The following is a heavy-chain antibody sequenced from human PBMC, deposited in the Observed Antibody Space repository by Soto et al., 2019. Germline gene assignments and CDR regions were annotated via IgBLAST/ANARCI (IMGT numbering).Heavy chain of an antibody. D-gene: IGHD2-2*02. J-gene: IGHJ4*02. Sequence: LRLSCAASGFTFSDYYMSWIRQAPGKGLEWVSYITSSSSFTSYADSVKGRFTISRDNAKNSLYLQMNSLRAEDTAVYYCTRQGCGSTSCYSQLDYWGQGTLVTVSS. V-gene: IGHV3-11*06. CDR1: GFTFSDYY. CDR3: TRQGCGSTSCYSQLDY. CDR2: ITSSSSFT.